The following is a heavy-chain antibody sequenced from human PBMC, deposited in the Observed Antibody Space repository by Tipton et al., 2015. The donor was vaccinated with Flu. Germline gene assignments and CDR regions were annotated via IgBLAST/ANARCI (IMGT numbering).Heavy chain of an antibody. CDR1: GYSISSGFY. V-gene: IGHV4-38-2*02. Sequence: TLSLTCTVSGYSISSGFYWGWIRQPPGKGLGWIGNIYRSGSTFYNPSLKSRVTISVDTSKNQFSLKLSSVTAADTAVYYCARGDGYNFDYWGQGTLVTVSS. CDR3: ARGDGYNFDY. CDR2: IYRSGST. D-gene: IGHD5-24*01. J-gene: IGHJ4*02.